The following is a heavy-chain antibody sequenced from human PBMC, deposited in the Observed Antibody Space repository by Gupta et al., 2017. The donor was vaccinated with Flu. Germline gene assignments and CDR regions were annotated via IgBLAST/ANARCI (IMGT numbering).Heavy chain of an antibody. Sequence: EVQLVESGGGLVQPGGSLGLTCAASGFTFSSYSMTWSRQVPGKGLEWVSYISSSSSTIYYADSVKGRFTISRDNAKNSLYLQMNSLRDEDTAVYYCARDWRKGYSYCWVFYYWGQGTLVTVSS. CDR3: ARDWRKGYSYCWVFYY. J-gene: IGHJ4*02. CDR2: ISSSSSTI. CDR1: GFTFSSYS. V-gene: IGHV3-48*02. D-gene: IGHD5-18*01.